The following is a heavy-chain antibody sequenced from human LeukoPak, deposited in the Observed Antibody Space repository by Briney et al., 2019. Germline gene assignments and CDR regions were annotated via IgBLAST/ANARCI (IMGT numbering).Heavy chain of an antibody. CDR3: ARLDCSGGSCYSGYFDY. Sequence: PSETLSLTCTVSGGSISSYYWSWIRQPPGKGLEWIGYIYYSGSTNYNPSLKSRATISVDTSKNQFSLKLSSVTAADTAVYYCARLDCSGGSCYSGYFDYWGQGTLVTVSS. CDR1: GGSISSYY. D-gene: IGHD2-15*01. J-gene: IGHJ4*02. V-gene: IGHV4-59*08. CDR2: IYYSGST.